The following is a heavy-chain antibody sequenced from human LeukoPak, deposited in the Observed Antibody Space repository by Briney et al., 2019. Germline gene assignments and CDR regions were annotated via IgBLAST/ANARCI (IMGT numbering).Heavy chain of an antibody. CDR1: GFTFSSYA. V-gene: IGHV3-23*01. Sequence: GGSLRLSCAASGFTFSSYAMSWVRQAPGKGLEWVSAISGSGGSTYYADSVKGRFTISRDNSKNTLYLQMNSLRAEDTAVYYCAKPVRAARPYYYGMDVWGKGTTVTVSS. CDR2: ISGSGGST. J-gene: IGHJ6*04. D-gene: IGHD6-6*01. CDR3: AKPVRAARPYYYGMDV.